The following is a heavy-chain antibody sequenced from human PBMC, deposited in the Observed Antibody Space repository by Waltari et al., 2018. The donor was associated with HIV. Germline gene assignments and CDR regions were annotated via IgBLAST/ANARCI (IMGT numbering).Heavy chain of an antibody. V-gene: IGHV1-46*01. D-gene: IGHD2-8*01. J-gene: IGHJ4*02. CDR3: AGAVGYCTNGVCSLDY. Sequence: QVQLVQSGAEVKKPGASVKVSCNPSGYPFTSYYMHWVRQAPGQGLEWMGIINPSGGSTSYAQKFQGRVTMTRDTSTSTVYMELSSLRSEDTAVYYCAGAVGYCTNGVCSLDYWGQGTLVTVSS. CDR1: GYPFTSYY. CDR2: INPSGGST.